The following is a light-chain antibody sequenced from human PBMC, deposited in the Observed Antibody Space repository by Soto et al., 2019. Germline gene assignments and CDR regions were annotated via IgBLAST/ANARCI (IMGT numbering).Light chain of an antibody. J-gene: IGKJ2*01. V-gene: IGKV1-5*03. CDR2: KAS. CDR1: QSISSW. CDR3: QQYNRYSRT. Sequence: DIQMTQSPSTLSASVGDRVTITCRASQSISSWLAWYQQKPGKAPKLLIYKASSLESGVPSRCSGSGSGTEFTLTISSQQPDDFATYYCQQYNRYSRTFGQGTKLEIK.